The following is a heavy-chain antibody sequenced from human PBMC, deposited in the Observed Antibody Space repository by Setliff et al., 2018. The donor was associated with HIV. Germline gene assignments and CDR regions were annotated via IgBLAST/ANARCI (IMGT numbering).Heavy chain of an antibody. CDR3: LLDVPLILRTSPPL. D-gene: IGHD1-7*01. CDR1: GGSISSYY. CDR2: IYYSGST. Sequence: SETLSLTCTVSGGSISSYYWSWIRQPPGRGLEWIGYIYYSGSTNYNPSLKSRVTISVDRSKNQFSLKLNTVTAADTATYYCLLDVPLILRTSPPLWGQGTPVTVSS. J-gene: IGHJ4*02. V-gene: IGHV4-59*12.